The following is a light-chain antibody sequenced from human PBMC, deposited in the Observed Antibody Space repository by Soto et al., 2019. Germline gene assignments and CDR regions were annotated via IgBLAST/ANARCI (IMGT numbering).Light chain of an antibody. CDR1: QSVSSGY. CDR2: GAS. Sequence: EIVLTQSPGTLSLSPGERATLSCRASQSVSSGYLAWYQQKPGQAPRLLIYGASSRATGIPDRFSGSGSGTDFTLTISRLEPEDFAVDYCQQYGSSPPIYTFGQGTKLEIK. CDR3: QQYGSSPPIYT. V-gene: IGKV3-20*01. J-gene: IGKJ2*01.